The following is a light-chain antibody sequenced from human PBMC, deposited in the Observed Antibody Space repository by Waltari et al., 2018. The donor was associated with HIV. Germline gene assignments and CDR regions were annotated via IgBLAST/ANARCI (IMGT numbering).Light chain of an antibody. CDR2: GST. CDR3: RSYDNSLGVV. CDR1: RSKFGALYD. J-gene: IGLJ2*01. V-gene: IGLV1-40*01. Sequence: QSVLTHPPSVSGAPGQRVTISCTRGRSKFGALYDVHWDQQFPRTAPKRVLYGSTKGPSGVLERFSGSKSATSVTLAITGREAEDESEYYCRSYDNSLGVVYGGGTKLTVL.